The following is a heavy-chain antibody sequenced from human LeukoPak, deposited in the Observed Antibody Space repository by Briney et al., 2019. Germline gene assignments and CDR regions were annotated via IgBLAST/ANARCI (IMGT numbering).Heavy chain of an antibody. D-gene: IGHD4-11*01. CDR3: ARDLEDNYSNYGY. CDR2: INPNSGGT. CDR1: GYSFTGYY. V-gene: IGHV1-2*02. J-gene: IGHJ4*02. Sequence: ASVKVSCKASGYSFTGYYMHWVRQAPGQELEWMGWINPNSGGTNYAQKFQGRVTMTRDTSISTAYMELSRLRSDDTAVYYCARDLEDNYSNYGYWGQGTLVTVSS.